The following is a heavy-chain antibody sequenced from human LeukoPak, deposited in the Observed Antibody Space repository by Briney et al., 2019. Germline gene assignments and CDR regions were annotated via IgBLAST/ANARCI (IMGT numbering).Heavy chain of an antibody. Sequence: SETLSLTCTVSGGSISSYYWSWIRQPPGKGLEWIGEINHSGSTNYNPSLKSRVTISVDTSKNQFSLKLSSVTAADTAVYYCARAGRASSKQFDYWGQGTLVTVSS. CDR3: ARAGRASSKQFDY. CDR1: GGSISSYY. D-gene: IGHD2-2*01. V-gene: IGHV4-34*01. J-gene: IGHJ4*02. CDR2: INHSGST.